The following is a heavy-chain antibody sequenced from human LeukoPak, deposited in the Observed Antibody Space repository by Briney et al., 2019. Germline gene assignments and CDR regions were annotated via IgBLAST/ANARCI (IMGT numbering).Heavy chain of an antibody. CDR3: ARDRGDDTASYFDY. Sequence: ASVKVSCKASGGTFSSYAISWVRQAPGQGLEWMGRINPNTGGTNSAQKFQGRITMTRDTSISTAYMELSSLKSDDTAVYYCARDRGDDTASYFDYWGQGTLVTVSS. CDR2: INPNTGGT. CDR1: GGTFSSYA. J-gene: IGHJ4*02. D-gene: IGHD3-22*01. V-gene: IGHV1-2*06.